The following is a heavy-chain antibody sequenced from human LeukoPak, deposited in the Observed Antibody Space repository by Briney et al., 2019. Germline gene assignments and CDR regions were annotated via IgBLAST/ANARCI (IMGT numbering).Heavy chain of an antibody. CDR2: SNPNSGGT. V-gene: IGHV1-2*02. Sequence: ASVKVSCKASEYTFTGHFIHWVRQAPGQGLEWMGWSNPNSGGTNYAQKFQGRVTMTRDTSISTAYMELSRVISDDTAVYYCAREYSRYSGTYYDYWGQGTLVTVSS. J-gene: IGHJ4*02. CDR1: EYTFTGHF. CDR3: AREYSRYSGTYYDY. D-gene: IGHD5-12*01.